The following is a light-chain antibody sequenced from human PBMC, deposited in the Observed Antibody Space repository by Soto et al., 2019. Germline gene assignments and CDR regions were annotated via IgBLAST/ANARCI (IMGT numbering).Light chain of an antibody. J-gene: IGLJ2*01. CDR3: AAWDDSLNGPV. Sequence: QSVLTQTPSASGTPGQRVTMSCSLSSANIGINDVHWYRQLSGAAPQILIYDTAQRATGVPDRLSGSRSGTSASLTISGLQSDDEAEYHCAAWDDSLNGPVFGGGTKLTVL. CDR1: SANIGIND. CDR2: DTA. V-gene: IGLV1-44*01.